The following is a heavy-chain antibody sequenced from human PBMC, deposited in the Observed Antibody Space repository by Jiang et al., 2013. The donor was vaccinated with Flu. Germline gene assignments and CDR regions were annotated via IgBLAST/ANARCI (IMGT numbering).Heavy chain of an antibody. CDR3: AKDRTTVSPFDY. CDR2: ISGSGGST. J-gene: IGHJ4*02. CDR1: GFTFSSYA. D-gene: IGHD4-17*01. V-gene: IGHV3-23*04. Sequence: LVESGEALVXPGGSLRLSCGASGFTFSSYAMTWVRQAPGKGLEWVSAISGSGGSTYYADSVKGRFTISRDNSKNTLYLQMNSLRAEDTAVYYCAKDRTTVSPFDYWGQGTLVTVSS.